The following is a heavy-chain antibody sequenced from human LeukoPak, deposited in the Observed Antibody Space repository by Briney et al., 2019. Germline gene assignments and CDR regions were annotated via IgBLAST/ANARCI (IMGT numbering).Heavy chain of an antibody. D-gene: IGHD2-8*01. J-gene: IGHJ4*02. CDR2: INHSGST. CDR1: GGSFSGYY. CDR3: ARGPTYCTNGVCYRYYFDY. Sequence: SETLSLTCAVYGGSFSGYYWSWIRHPPGKGLEWIGEINHSGSTNYNPSLKSRVTISVDTSKNQFSLKLSSVTAADTAVYYCARGPTYCTNGVCYRYYFDYWGQGTLVTVSS. V-gene: IGHV4-34*01.